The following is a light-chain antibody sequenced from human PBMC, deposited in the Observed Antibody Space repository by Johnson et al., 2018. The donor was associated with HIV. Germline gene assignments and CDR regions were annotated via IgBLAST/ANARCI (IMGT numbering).Light chain of an antibody. CDR1: SSNIGNNY. CDR2: DNN. V-gene: IGLV1-51*01. Sequence: QSVLTQPPSVSAAPGQKVTISCSGSSSNIGNNYVSWYQQLPGTAPKLLIYDNNKRPSGIPDRFSGSKSGTSATLGITGLQTGDEADYYCGTWDSSLSAVVFGTGTKGTGL. CDR3: GTWDSSLSAVV. J-gene: IGLJ1*01.